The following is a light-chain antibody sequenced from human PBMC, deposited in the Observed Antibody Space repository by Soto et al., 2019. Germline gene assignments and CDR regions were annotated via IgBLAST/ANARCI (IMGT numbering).Light chain of an antibody. CDR1: SSDVSDHNS. J-gene: IGLJ2*01. Sequence: QSALTQPASVSGSPGQSITISCTGTSSDVSDHNSVSWYQQQPGKAPKLMIYAVSNRPSGVSNRFSGSKSGNTASLTISGLQAEDEADYYCSSYTTSTTVIFGGGTKLTVL. CDR2: AVS. V-gene: IGLV2-14*03. CDR3: SSYTTSTTVI.